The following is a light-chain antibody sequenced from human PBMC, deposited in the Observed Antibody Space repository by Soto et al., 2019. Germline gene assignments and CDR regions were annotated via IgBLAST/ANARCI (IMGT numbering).Light chain of an antibody. Sequence: EIFLTQSPGTLSLSRWETATLSWRASQSVSTKLAWYQQKPGQAPRLLINGASTRATGVPARFSGWGSGTEFTLTISSLQSEDFAVYYCQQYRNWPPITFGQGTRLEIK. CDR3: QQYRNWPPIT. CDR2: GAS. V-gene: IGKV3-15*01. CDR1: QSVSTK. J-gene: IGKJ5*01.